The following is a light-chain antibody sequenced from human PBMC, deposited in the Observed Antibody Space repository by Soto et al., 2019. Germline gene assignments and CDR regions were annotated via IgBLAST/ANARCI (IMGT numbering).Light chain of an antibody. CDR2: WAS. V-gene: IGKV4-1*01. CDR3: QQYYSSPFT. CDR1: QSVLYSSNNRNY. J-gene: IGKJ2*01. Sequence: DIVMTQSPDSLAVSLGERVTIHCKSSQSVLYSSNNRNYFARYQQKPGQPPKLLIYWASTRESGVPDRFSGSGSGTDFTLTISSLQAADVAVYYCQQYYSSPFTFGQGTKLEI.